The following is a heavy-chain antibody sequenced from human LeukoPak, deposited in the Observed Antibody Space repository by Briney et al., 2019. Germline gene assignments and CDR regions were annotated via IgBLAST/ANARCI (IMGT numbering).Heavy chain of an antibody. V-gene: IGHV1-69*05. CDR3: ARGCSSTSCLGGDYYYMDV. CDR2: IIPIFGTA. Sequence: GASVKVSCRASGGTFSSYAISWVRQAPGQGLEWMGGIIPIFGTANYAQKFQGRVTITTDESTSTAYMELSSLRSEDTAVYYCARGCSSTSCLGGDYYYMDVWGKGTTVTVSS. J-gene: IGHJ6*03. D-gene: IGHD2-2*01. CDR1: GGTFSSYA.